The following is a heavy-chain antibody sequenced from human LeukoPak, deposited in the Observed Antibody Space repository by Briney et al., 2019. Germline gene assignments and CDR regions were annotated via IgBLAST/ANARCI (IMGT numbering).Heavy chain of an antibody. CDR1: GGTFCDYS. D-gene: IGHD3/OR15-3a*01. Sequence: GASVKVSCKASGGTFCDYSISWLRQAPGQGLEWRGGFIPMFKTAMYAGSFKGKVTITTDELTNTFPLELSNLSSEDAAVYYCAEGTGERCLESWGQGTLVIVPS. CDR3: AEGTGERCLES. V-gene: IGHV1-69*05. J-gene: IGHJ5*02. CDR2: FIPMFKTA.